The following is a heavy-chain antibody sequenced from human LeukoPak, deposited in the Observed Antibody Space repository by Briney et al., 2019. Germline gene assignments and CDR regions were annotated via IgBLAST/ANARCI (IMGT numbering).Heavy chain of an antibody. CDR1: GYTFTGYY. CDR3: ASSGGSCYSCGDWFDP. Sequence: ASVKVSCKASGYTFTGYYMHWVRQAPGQGLEWMGWINPNSGGTNYAQKLQGRVTMTTDTSTSTAYMELSSLRSEDTAVYYCASSGGSCYSCGDWFDPWGQGTLVTVSS. J-gene: IGHJ5*02. CDR2: INPNSGGT. V-gene: IGHV1-2*02. D-gene: IGHD2-15*01.